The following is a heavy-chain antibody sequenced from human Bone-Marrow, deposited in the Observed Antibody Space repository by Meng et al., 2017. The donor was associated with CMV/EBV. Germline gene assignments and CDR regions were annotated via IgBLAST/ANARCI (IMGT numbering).Heavy chain of an antibody. CDR2: MNPNSGNT. D-gene: IGHD2-2*02. V-gene: IGHV1-8*01. Sequence: ASVKVSCKASGYTFTSYDINWVRQATGQGLEWMGWMNPNSGNTGYAQKFQGRVTMTRNTSISTAYMELSRLRSDDTAVYYCAREASCSSTSCYTMVYFDYWGQGTLVTVSS. CDR3: AREASCSSTSCYTMVYFDY. CDR1: GYTFTSYD. J-gene: IGHJ4*02.